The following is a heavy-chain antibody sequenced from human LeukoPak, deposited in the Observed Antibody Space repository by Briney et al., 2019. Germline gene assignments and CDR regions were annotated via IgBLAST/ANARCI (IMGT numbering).Heavy chain of an antibody. D-gene: IGHD2-2*01. Sequence: GESLKISCKGSGYSFTNSWIGWVRQMPGKGLEWMGIIYPGDSDTRYSPSFQGQVTISADKSISTAYLQWSSLKASDTAMYYCARGGYCSSTSCYENWFDPWGQGTLVTVSS. V-gene: IGHV5-51*01. CDR3: ARGGYCSSTSCYENWFDP. J-gene: IGHJ5*02. CDR1: GYSFTNSW. CDR2: IYPGDSDT.